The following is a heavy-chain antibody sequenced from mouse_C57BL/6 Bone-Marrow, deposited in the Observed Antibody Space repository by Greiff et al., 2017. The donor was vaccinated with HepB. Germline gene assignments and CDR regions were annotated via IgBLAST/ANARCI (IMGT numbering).Heavy chain of an antibody. V-gene: IGHV1-80*01. Sequence: QVQLQQSGAELVKPGASVKISCKASGYAFSSYWMNWVKQRPGKGLEWIGQIYPGDGDTNYNGKFKGKATLTADKSSSTAYMQLSSLTSEDSAVYFCARSGTYSAMDYWGQGTSVTVSS. D-gene: IGHD1-1*01. CDR1: GYAFSSYW. CDR2: IYPGDGDT. J-gene: IGHJ4*01. CDR3: ARSGTYSAMDY.